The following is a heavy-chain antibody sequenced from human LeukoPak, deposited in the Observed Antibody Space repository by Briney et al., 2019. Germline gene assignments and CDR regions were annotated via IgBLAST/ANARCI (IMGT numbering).Heavy chain of an antibody. V-gene: IGHV4-59*01. CDR3: ARDYYDSSGYYSRFGY. D-gene: IGHD3-22*01. CDR2: IYYSGST. Sequence: SETLSLTCTVSGGSISSYYWSWIRQPPGKGLEWIGYIYYSGSTNYNPSLKSRVTISVDTSKNQFSLKLSSVTAADTAVYYCARDYYDSSGYYSRFGYWGQGTLVTVSS. CDR1: GGSISSYY. J-gene: IGHJ4*02.